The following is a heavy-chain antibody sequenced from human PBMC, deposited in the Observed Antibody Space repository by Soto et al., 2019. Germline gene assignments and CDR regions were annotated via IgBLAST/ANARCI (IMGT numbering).Heavy chain of an antibody. V-gene: IGHV3-9*01. J-gene: IGHJ4*02. CDR3: TKVGGLYDFWSGPLHFDL. D-gene: IGHD3-3*01. CDR2: ISWNSDSI. CDR1: GFIFDDFA. Sequence: DAQLVESGGGFVQPGRSLRLSCAGSGFIFDDFAIHWVRQAPGKGLEWVSGISWNSDSIGYADSVKGRFTISRDNAKNSLFLQMNSLRVEDTALYYCTKVGGLYDFWSGPLHFDLWGQGTLVNVSS.